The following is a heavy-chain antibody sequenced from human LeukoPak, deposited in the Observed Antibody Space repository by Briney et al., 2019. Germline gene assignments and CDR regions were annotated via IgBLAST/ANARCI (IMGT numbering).Heavy chain of an antibody. CDR3: ARGARVTRINWFDP. CDR1: GGSISSSSYY. J-gene: IGHJ5*02. D-gene: IGHD4-23*01. Sequence: SETLSLTCTVSGGSISSSSYYWGWIRQPPGKGLEWIGSIYYSGSTHYNPSLKSRVTISVDTSKNQFSLKLSSVTAADTAVYYCARGARVTRINWFDPWGQGTLVTVSS. V-gene: IGHV4-39*01. CDR2: IYYSGST.